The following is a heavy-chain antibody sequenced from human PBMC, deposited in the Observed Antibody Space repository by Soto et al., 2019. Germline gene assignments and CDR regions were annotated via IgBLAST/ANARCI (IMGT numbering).Heavy chain of an antibody. CDR3: ARGGGVYYFDY. CDR1: GGSISIYY. Sequence: TSDTLSLTCTVSGGSISIYYWSWIRQPPGKGLEWIGYIYYSGITDYNPSLKSRVTISVDTSKSQFSLKLSSVTAADTAVYYCARGGGVYYFDYWGQGTLVTVSS. D-gene: IGHD2-8*02. V-gene: IGHV4-59*01. CDR2: IYYSGIT. J-gene: IGHJ4*02.